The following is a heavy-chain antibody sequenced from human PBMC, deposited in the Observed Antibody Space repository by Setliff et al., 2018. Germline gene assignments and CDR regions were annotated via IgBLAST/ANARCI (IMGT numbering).Heavy chain of an antibody. D-gene: IGHD3-16*01. CDR3: ARSINGYQQRYDF. J-gene: IGHJ4*02. Sequence: RGSLRLSCAASGFFFRSYEMNWVRQTPGKGLEWVSYINSGGTKIYYADSVEGRFTISRDNGKNSLFLQMNSVRAEDTAVYYCARSINGYQQRYDFWGQGALVTVSS. CDR1: GFFFRSYE. V-gene: IGHV3-48*03. CDR2: INSGGTKI.